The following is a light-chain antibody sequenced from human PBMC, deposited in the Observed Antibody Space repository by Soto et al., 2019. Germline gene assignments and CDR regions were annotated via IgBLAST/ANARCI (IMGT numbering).Light chain of an antibody. J-gene: IGKJ4*01. CDR2: KAS. V-gene: IGKV1-5*03. Sequence: DIQLTQSPSFLSASVGDRVTITCRSSQSIRSEFAWYQQKPGKAPKLLIYKASSLESGVPSRFSGSASGTEFTLTVSSLQPDDFATYYCQQYESYPLTFGGGTKVDI. CDR3: QQYESYPLT. CDR1: QSIRSE.